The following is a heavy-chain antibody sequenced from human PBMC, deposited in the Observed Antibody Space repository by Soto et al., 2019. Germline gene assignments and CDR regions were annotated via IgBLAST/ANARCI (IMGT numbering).Heavy chain of an antibody. CDR3: TTDRAYTVFGVVSLFDY. Sequence: PGGSLRLSCAASGFTFSSYAMSWVRQAPGKGLEWVSAISGSGGSTYYADSVKGRFTISRDNSKNTLYLQMNSLKTEDTAVYYCTTDRAYTVFGVVSLFDYWGQGTLVTVSS. D-gene: IGHD3-3*01. CDR1: GFTFSSYA. V-gene: IGHV3-23*01. J-gene: IGHJ4*02. CDR2: ISGSGGST.